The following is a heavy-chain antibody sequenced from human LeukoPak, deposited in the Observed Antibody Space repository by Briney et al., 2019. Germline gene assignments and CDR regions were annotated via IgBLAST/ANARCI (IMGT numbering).Heavy chain of an antibody. Sequence: GRSLRLSCAASGFTFDDYAMHWVRHAPGKGLEGVSGSSWSTGSIGYADSVKGRFTVSRDKAKNSLYLQMNSLRAEDTALYYCAKDIFTGIAAAGAIDYWGQGILVTVSS. CDR1: GFTFDDYA. CDR2: SSWSTGSI. CDR3: AKDIFTGIAAAGAIDY. V-gene: IGHV3-9*01. D-gene: IGHD6-13*01. J-gene: IGHJ4*02.